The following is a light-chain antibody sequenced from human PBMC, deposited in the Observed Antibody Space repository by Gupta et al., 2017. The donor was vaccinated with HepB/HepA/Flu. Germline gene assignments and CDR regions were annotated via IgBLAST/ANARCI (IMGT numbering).Light chain of an antibody. CDR3: QQRINWPLT. J-gene: IGKJ4*01. Sequence: EIVLTQSPVTLSLSPGKRATSSGRASQSVSRYLTWYQQKPGQPPSLLVFDASNRAAGVPARFSGSGSGTDFTLTISSLEPEDFAVYYCQQRINWPLTFGGGTRVEIK. V-gene: IGKV3-11*01. CDR1: QSVSRY. CDR2: DAS.